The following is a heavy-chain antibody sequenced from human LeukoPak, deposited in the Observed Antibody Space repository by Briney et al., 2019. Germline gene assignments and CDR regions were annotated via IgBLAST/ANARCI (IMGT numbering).Heavy chain of an antibody. V-gene: IGHV3-74*01. CDR1: GFTFSSYV. CDR3: TRDFDFSSAI. J-gene: IGHJ4*02. Sequence: GGSLRLSCAASGFTFSSYVMSWVRQAPGKGLVWVSRISPDGSTTGHADSVKGRFTTSRDNAKNTLFLQMNSLRAEDTAVYYCTRDFDFSSAIWGQGTLVTVSS. D-gene: IGHD3-3*01. CDR2: ISPDGSTT.